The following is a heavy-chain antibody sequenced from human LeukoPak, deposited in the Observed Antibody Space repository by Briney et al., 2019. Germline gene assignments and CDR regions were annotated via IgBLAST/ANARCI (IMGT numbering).Heavy chain of an antibody. D-gene: IGHD4-23*01. Sequence: GGSLRLSCAASGFTFSSYGMHWVRQAPGKGLEWVAFIRYDGSNKYYADSVKGRFTISRDNSKNTLYLQMNSLRAEDTAVYYCANTLTVAQYYFDYWGQGALGTVSS. J-gene: IGHJ4*02. CDR3: ANTLTVAQYYFDY. V-gene: IGHV3-30*02. CDR1: GFTFSSYG. CDR2: IRYDGSNK.